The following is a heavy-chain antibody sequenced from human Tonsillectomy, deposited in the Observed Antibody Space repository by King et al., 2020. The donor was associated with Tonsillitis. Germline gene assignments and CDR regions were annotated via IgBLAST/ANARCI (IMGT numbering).Heavy chain of an antibody. CDR2: ISWDGGST. D-gene: IGHD3-10*01. CDR1: GFTFDDYT. Sequence: VQLVESGGVVVQPGGSLRLSCAASGFTFDDYTMHWVRQAPGKGLEWVSLISWDGGSTYYADSVKGRCTISRDNSKNALYLQMNSLRTEDTALYYCAKVISMVGSGSYYDYWGQGPLFTVSS. J-gene: IGHJ4*02. V-gene: IGHV3-43*01. CDR3: AKVISMVGSGSYYDY.